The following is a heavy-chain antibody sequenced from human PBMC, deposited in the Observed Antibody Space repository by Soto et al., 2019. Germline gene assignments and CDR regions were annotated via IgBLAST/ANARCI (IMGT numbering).Heavy chain of an antibody. CDR2: INHSGST. CDR1: GGSFSGYY. V-gene: IGHV4-34*01. Sequence: PSETLSLTCAVYGGSFSGYYWSWIRQPPGKGLEWIGEINHSGSTNYNPSLKSRVTISVDTSKNQLSLKLSSVTAADTAVYYCARNDCSGGSCYPTFDYWGQG. J-gene: IGHJ4*02. CDR3: ARNDCSGGSCYPTFDY. D-gene: IGHD2-15*01.